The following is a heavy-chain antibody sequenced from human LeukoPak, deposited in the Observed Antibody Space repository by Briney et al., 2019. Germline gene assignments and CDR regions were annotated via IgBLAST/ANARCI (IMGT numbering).Heavy chain of an antibody. CDR2: IDPSDSYT. CDR3: ARLFVDTAMGTADFVD. D-gene: IGHD5-18*01. J-gene: IGHJ4*02. CDR1: GYSFTSYW. Sequence: PGESLRISCNGSGYSFTSYWISWVRQMPGKGLEWMGRIDPSDSYTNYSPSFQGHVTISADKSISTAYLQWSSLKASDTAMYYCARLFVDTAMGTADFVDWGQGALVTVSS. V-gene: IGHV5-10-1*01.